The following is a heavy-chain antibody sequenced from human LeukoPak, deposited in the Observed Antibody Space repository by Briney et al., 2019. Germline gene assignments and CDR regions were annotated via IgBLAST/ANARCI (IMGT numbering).Heavy chain of an antibody. CDR1: GFSFSSYE. Sequence: GGSLRLSCVGSGFSFSSYEMNWVRQAPGKGLEWISYIGSSGNIGYYADSVKGRFTISRDNARNSLSLQMNNLRVEDTAVYYCVRDLTMVVTGGYWGQGTLVTVSS. CDR3: VRDLTMVVTGGY. V-gene: IGHV3-48*03. D-gene: IGHD4-23*01. CDR2: IGSSGNIG. J-gene: IGHJ4*02.